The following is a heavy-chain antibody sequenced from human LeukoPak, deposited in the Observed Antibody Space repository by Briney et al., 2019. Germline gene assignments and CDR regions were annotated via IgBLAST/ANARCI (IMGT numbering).Heavy chain of an antibody. CDR3: AFTNSGSYYLTDFFKY. V-gene: IGHV3-23*01. J-gene: IGHJ1*01. CDR1: GFTFSSYA. Sequence: GGSLRLSCAASGFTFSSYAMSWVRQAPGKGLEWVSGISGSGGSTYYADSVKGRFTISRDNPKNTLYLQMNSLRVEGTAVFYCAFTNSGSYYLTDFFKYWGQGTLVTVSS. D-gene: IGHD1-26*01. CDR2: ISGSGGST.